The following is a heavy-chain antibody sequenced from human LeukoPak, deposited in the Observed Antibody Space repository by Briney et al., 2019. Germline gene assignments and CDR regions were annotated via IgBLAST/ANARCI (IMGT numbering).Heavy chain of an antibody. Sequence: SQTLSLTCAISGDSVSSNSAAWNWIRQSPSRGLEWLGRTYYRSKWHTYYAASVKSRIAINRDTSKNQFSLQLNSVTSEDTAVYYCARPTGPIDYWGQGTLVTVSS. CDR1: GDSVSSNSAA. CDR3: ARPTGPIDY. J-gene: IGHJ4*02. CDR2: TYYRSKWHT. V-gene: IGHV6-1*01. D-gene: IGHD1-1*01.